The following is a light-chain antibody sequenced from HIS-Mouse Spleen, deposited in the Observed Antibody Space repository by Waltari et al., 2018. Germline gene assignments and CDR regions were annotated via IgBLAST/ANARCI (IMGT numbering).Light chain of an antibody. V-gene: IGLV2-14*01. Sequence: QSALTQPASVSGSPGQSIPISCTGTSSDVGGYNYVSWYQQHPGKAPKLMIYEVSKRPSGVSNRFSGSKSGNTASLTISGLQAEDEADYYCSSYTSSSTVFGGGTKLTVL. CDR2: EVS. CDR1: SSDVGGYNY. CDR3: SSYTSSSTV. J-gene: IGLJ2*01.